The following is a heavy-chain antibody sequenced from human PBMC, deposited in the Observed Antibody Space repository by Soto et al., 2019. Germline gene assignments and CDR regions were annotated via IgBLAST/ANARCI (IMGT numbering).Heavy chain of an antibody. J-gene: IGHJ6*02. V-gene: IGHV3-30-3*01. CDR2: ISYDGSNK. CDR1: GFTFSSYA. D-gene: IGHD2-8*01. Sequence: PGGSLRLSCAASGFTFSSYAMHWVRQAPGKGLEWVAVISYDGSNKYYADSVKGRFTISRDNSKNTLYLQMNSLRAEDTAVYYCARDLGDTAAIPITRMVYAMVDYYGMDVWGQGTTVTVSS. CDR3: ARDLGDTAAIPITRMVYAMVDYYGMDV.